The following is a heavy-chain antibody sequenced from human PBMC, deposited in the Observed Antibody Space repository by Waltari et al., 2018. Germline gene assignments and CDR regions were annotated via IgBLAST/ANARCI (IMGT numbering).Heavy chain of an antibody. V-gene: IGHV4-38-2*02. Sequence: GWIRQPPGKGLEWIGSIYHSGSTYYNPSLKSRVTISVDTSKNQFSLKLSSVTAADTAVYYCARGPGVVFDYWGQGTLVTVSS. D-gene: IGHD2-15*01. CDR3: ARGPGVVFDY. CDR2: IYHSGST. J-gene: IGHJ4*02.